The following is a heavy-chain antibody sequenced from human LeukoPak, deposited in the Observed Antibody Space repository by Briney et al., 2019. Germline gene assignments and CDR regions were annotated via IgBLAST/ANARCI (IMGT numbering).Heavy chain of an antibody. Sequence: PSQTLSLTCAVSGGSISSGGYSWSWIRQPPGKGLEWIGYIYHSGSTYYNPSLKSRVTISVDRSKNQFSLKLSSVTAADTAVYYCARVAFNYDSSGYPTNWFDPWGQGTLVTVPS. CDR1: GGSISSGGYS. D-gene: IGHD3-22*01. CDR3: ARVAFNYDSSGYPTNWFDP. J-gene: IGHJ5*02. CDR2: IYHSGST. V-gene: IGHV4-30-2*01.